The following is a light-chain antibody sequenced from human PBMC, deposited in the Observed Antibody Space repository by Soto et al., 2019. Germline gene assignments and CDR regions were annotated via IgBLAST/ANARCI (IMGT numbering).Light chain of an antibody. J-gene: IGLJ1*01. Sequence: SVLTQPPSVSGAPGQRVTISCTGSSSNIGAGYVVHWYQQYAGKAPKLLIYEVSNRPSGVSNRFSGSKSGNTASLTISGLQAEDEADYYCSTYSSGSTLYVFGTGTKVTVL. CDR3: STYSSGSTLYV. CDR2: EVS. CDR1: SSNIGAGYV. V-gene: IGLV1-40*01.